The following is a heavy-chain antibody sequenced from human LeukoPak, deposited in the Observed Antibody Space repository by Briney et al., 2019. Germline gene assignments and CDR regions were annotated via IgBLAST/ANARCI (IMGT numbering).Heavy chain of an antibody. CDR2: IWYDGSNE. V-gene: IGHV3-33*01. J-gene: IGHJ4*02. CDR1: GFIFRSYG. CDR3: ARDFWQPAPDH. Sequence: GGSLRLSCAASGFIFRSYGMHWVRQAPGKGLEWVAVIWYDGSNEYYIDSVKGRFTISRDNSKNTLYLHMNSLRAEDTAVYYCARDFWQPAPDHWGRGTLVTVSS. D-gene: IGHD3-3*01.